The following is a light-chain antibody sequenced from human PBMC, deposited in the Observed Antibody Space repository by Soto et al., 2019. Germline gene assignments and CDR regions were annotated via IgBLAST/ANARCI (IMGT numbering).Light chain of an antibody. CDR1: QSVSSY. CDR3: QQRSNWPPEIT. J-gene: IGKJ4*01. Sequence: DIVLTQSPGTLSLSPGERATLSCRASQSVSSYLAWYQQKPGQAPRLLIYDASNRATGIPARFSGSGSGTDFTLTISSLEPEDFAVYYCQQRSNWPPEITFGGGTKVEIK. V-gene: IGKV3-11*01. CDR2: DAS.